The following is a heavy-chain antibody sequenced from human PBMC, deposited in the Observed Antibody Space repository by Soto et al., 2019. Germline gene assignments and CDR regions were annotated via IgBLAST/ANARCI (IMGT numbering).Heavy chain of an antibody. J-gene: IGHJ4*02. CDR2: ISGSGGST. CDR1: GFTFSSYA. Sequence: GGSLRLSCAASGFTFSSYAMSWVRQAPGKGLEWVSAISGSGGSTYYADSVKGRFTISRDNSKNTLYLQMNSLRAEDTAVYYCAKACWTNGDYAYYLDYWGQGTLVTVSS. V-gene: IGHV3-23*01. CDR3: AKACWTNGDYAYYLDY. D-gene: IGHD4-17*01.